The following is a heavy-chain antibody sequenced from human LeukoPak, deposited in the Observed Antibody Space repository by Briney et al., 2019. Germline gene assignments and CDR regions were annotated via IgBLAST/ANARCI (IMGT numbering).Heavy chain of an antibody. CDR1: GGSISSSNW. J-gene: IGHJ4*02. CDR3: ARGWGNTVTMYYFDY. D-gene: IGHD4-17*01. Sequence: PSGTLSLTCAVSGGSISSSNWWSWVRQPPGKGLEWIGEINHSGSTNYNPSLKSRVTISVDTSKNQFSLKLSSVTAADTAVYYCARGWGNTVTMYYFDYWGQGTLVTVSS. V-gene: IGHV4-4*02. CDR2: INHSGST.